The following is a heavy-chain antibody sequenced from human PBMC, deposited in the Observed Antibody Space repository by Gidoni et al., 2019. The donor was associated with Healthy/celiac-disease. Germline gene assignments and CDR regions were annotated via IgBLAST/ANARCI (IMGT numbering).Heavy chain of an antibody. V-gene: IGHV3-73*02. Sequence: EVQLVESGGGLVQPGGSLKTSCAAPGFTFSGPAMHWVRQASGTGLEWVGRIRSKANSYATAYAASVKGRFTISRDDSKNTAYLQMISLKTEDTAVYYCTRRALGAAPYYFDYWGQGTLVTVSS. J-gene: IGHJ4*02. CDR1: GFTFSGPA. CDR2: IRSKANSYAT. D-gene: IGHD6-6*01. CDR3: TRRALGAAPYYFDY.